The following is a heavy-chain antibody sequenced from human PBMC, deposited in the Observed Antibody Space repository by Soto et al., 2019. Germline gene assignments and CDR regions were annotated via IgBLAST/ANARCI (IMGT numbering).Heavy chain of an antibody. V-gene: IGHV3-23*01. D-gene: IGHD2-8*01. J-gene: IGHJ3*02. CDR2: ISGSGGST. CDR1: GFTFSSYA. Sequence: GGSLRLSCAVSGFTFSSYAMSWVRQAPGKGLEWVSAISGSGGSTYYADSVKGRFTISRDNSKNTLYLQMSSLRAKDTAVYYCAKMDCTNGVCPSAAFDIWGQGTMVTVSS. CDR3: AKMDCTNGVCPSAAFDI.